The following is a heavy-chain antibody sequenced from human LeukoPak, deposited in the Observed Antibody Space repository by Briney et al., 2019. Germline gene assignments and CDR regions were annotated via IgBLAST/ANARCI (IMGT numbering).Heavy chain of an antibody. V-gene: IGHV4-39*01. CDR1: VGSISGSNRY. D-gene: IGHD7-27*01. Sequence: TSETLSLTCTVSVGSISGSNRYWGWVRQPPGKGLDYIGNIHYTGSAYYNPSLMSRVTMSVDTSKNQFSLKLSSVTAADTSVYYCATMILTGDRGRGYYDYWGQGTLVTVSS. CDR2: IHYTGSA. CDR3: ATMILTGDRGRGYYDY. J-gene: IGHJ4*02.